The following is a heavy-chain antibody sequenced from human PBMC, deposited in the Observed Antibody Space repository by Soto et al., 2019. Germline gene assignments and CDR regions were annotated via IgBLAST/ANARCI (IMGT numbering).Heavy chain of an antibody. CDR2: ISSTTNYI. V-gene: IGHV3-21*06. CDR3: ARESEDLTSNFDY. Sequence: EVQLVESGGGLVKPGWSLRLSCAASGFTFTRYSMNWVRQAPAKGLEWFSSISSTTNYIYYGDSMKGRFTISRDNAKNSLYLAMNSLRAEDTAVYYCARESEDLTSNFDYWGQGTLGTVAS. J-gene: IGHJ4*02. CDR1: GFTFTRYS.